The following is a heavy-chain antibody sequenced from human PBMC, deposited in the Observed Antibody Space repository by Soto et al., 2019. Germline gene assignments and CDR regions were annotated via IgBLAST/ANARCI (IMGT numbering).Heavy chain of an antibody. CDR1: GGTFSRYT. CDR2: VIPILGIA. Sequence: SVKVSCKASGGTFSRYTISWVRQAPGQGLEWMGRVIPILGIANYAQKFQGRVTITADKSTSTAYMELSSLRSEDTAAYYFSRSVAASVYWFDPWGQGTLVTVSS. D-gene: IGHD2-15*01. CDR3: SRSVAASVYWFDP. J-gene: IGHJ5*02. V-gene: IGHV1-69*02.